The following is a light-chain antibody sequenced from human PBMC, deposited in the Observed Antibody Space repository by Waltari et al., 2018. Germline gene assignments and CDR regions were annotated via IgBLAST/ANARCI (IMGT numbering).Light chain of an antibody. CDR2: DFP. CDR3: CAYTTSGTYV. J-gene: IGLJ1*01. CDR1: TNDICGPVY. V-gene: IGLV2-14*03. Sequence: QSAVTQPASVSGSPGQSCTFLCSATTNDICGPVYVSWHQQHPGKAPRLIIFDFPERPSGVSPRFSGSRTGNTASLTISGLQTDDEATYYCCAYTTSGTYVFGDGTEVTVL.